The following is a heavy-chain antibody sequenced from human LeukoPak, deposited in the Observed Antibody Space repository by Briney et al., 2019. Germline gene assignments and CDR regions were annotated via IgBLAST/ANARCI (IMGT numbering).Heavy chain of an antibody. CDR1: GFTVSSNY. J-gene: IGHJ5*02. CDR3: ARDRDYYDSSGYWS. CDR2: IYSGGST. V-gene: IGHV3-66*01. Sequence: GGSLRLSCAASGFTVSSNYMSWVRQAPGKGLEWVSVIYSGGSTYYADSVKGRFTISRDNSKNTLYLQMNSLRAEDTAVYYCARDRDYYDSSGYWSWGQGTLVTASS. D-gene: IGHD3-22*01.